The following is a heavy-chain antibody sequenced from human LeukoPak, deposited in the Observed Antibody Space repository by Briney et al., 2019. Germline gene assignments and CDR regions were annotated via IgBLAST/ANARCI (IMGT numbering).Heavy chain of an antibody. Sequence: GGSLRLSCAASGFTVSSNYMNWVRQAPGKGLEWVSVIYSGNSAYYADSVKGRFTISRDSSKNTLYLQMNSLRAEDTAVYYWARESMDAFDVGGQGKMVTVFS. CDR2: IYSGNSA. CDR1: GFTVSSNY. D-gene: IGHD3/OR15-3a*01. J-gene: IGHJ3*01. V-gene: IGHV3-66*01. CDR3: ARESMDAFDV.